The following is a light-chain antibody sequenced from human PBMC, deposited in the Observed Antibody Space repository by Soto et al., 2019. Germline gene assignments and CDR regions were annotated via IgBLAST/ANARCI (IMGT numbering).Light chain of an antibody. Sequence: QSALTQPASVSGSPGQSITISCTGTSSDVGGYNYVSWYQQHPGKAPKLMIYEVSNRPSGVSNRFSGSKSGNTASLTISGLQGEDEADYYCSSYTSSSTPDVFGTGTKLTVL. CDR1: SSDVGGYNY. CDR3: SSYTSSSTPDV. V-gene: IGLV2-14*01. CDR2: EVS. J-gene: IGLJ1*01.